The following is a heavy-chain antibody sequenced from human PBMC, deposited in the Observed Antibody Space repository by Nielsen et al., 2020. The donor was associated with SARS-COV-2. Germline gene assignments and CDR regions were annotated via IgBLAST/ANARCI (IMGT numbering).Heavy chain of an antibody. D-gene: IGHD2-8*02. Sequence: GESLKISCAASGFSFSDSYMSWIRQAPGKGLEWISYISGRSVYTNYADSVKGRFTISRDNAKNSLYLQMNNVTVEDTAVYYCATAGASNHWGQGSLVTVSS. CDR2: ISGRSVYT. CDR1: GFSFSDSY. J-gene: IGHJ4*02. V-gene: IGHV3-11*03. CDR3: ATAGASNH.